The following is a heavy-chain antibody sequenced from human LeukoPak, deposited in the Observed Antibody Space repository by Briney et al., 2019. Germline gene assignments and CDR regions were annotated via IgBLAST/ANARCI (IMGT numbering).Heavy chain of an antibody. J-gene: IGHJ6*02. CDR2: LIPIFGTA. D-gene: IGHD4-17*01. CDR3: ARSPTVPNYYYGMDV. CDR1: GGTFSSYA. V-gene: IGHV1-69*13. Sequence: SVKVSCKASGGTFSSYAISWVRQAPGQGLEWMGGLIPIFGTANYAQKFQGRVTITADESTSTAYMELSSLRSEDTAVYYCARSPTVPNYYYGMDVWGQGTTVTVSS.